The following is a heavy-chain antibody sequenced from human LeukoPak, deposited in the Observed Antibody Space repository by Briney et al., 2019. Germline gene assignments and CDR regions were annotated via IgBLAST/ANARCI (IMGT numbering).Heavy chain of an antibody. CDR2: IKQDGSEK. CDR3: AEGTTG. D-gene: IGHD1-1*01. J-gene: IGHJ1*01. V-gene: IGHV3-7*01. Sequence: GGSLRLSCAASGFTFRSYWMSWVRQAPGKGLEWVANIKQDGSEKYYVDSVKGRFTISRDNAKNSLYLQMNSLRVEDTAVYYCAEGTTGWGQGTLVTVSS. CDR1: GFTFRSYW.